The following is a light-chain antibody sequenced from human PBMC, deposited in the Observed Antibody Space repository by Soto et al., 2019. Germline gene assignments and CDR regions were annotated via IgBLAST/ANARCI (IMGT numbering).Light chain of an antibody. Sequence: QSVLTQPPSASGSPGQSVTISCTGTSSDVGGYNSVSWYQHHPGKAPKLMIYEVSKRSSGVPDRFSGSKSGNTASLTVSGLQADDEADYYCSSYAGSSSFVVFGGGTKLTVL. V-gene: IGLV2-8*01. CDR2: EVS. CDR1: SSDVGGYNS. J-gene: IGLJ3*02. CDR3: SSYAGSSSFVV.